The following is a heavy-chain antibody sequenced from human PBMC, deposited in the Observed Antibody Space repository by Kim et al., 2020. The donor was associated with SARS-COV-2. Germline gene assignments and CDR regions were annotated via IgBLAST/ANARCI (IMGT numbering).Heavy chain of an antibody. CDR3: ARYLGRGGYYGMDV. J-gene: IGHJ6*02. V-gene: IGHV4-4*02. CDR1: GGSISSSNW. D-gene: IGHD3-10*01. Sequence: LRRTLSLTCAVSGGSISSSNWWSWVRQPPGKGLEWIGEIYHSGSTNYNPSLKSRVTISVDKSKNQFSLKLSSVTAADTAVYYCARYLGRGGYYGMDVWGQGTTVTVSS. CDR2: IYHSGST.